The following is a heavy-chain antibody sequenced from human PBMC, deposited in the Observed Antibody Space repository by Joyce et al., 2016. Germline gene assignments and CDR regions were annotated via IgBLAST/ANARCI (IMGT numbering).Heavy chain of an antibody. CDR3: ATLRSGYSSSSSMFDY. V-gene: IGHV3-53*04. CDR1: GFTVTSKY. CDR2: LYTAGTT. J-gene: IGHJ4*02. Sequence: EVQLVESGGGLVQPGGSLRLSCVVSGFTVTSKYISWVRRAPGKGLEWVSVLYTAGTTFYADSVKGRFTISRHSSRSTVYLQLDSLRTEDTAVYYCATLRSGYSSSSSMFDYWGQGTLVTVSS. D-gene: IGHD5-18*01.